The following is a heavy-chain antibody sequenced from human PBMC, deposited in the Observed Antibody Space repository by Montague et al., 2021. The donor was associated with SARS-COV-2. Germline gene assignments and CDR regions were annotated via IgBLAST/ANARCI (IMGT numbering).Heavy chain of an antibody. CDR1: GGSLRYSY. D-gene: IGHD3-10*01. CDR3: ARVSSTALRGVIKTSGYFALAV. V-gene: IGHV4-4*09. J-gene: IGHJ6*02. Sequence: SETLSLTCSVSGGSLRYSYWTWIRQAPERGLEWIGYVYHTGTTKYNPALQSRLTISVDTAKNQFFLSLTSVTAADTAVYYCARVSSTALRGVIKTSGYFALAVWGPGTTVRVSS. CDR2: VYHTGTT.